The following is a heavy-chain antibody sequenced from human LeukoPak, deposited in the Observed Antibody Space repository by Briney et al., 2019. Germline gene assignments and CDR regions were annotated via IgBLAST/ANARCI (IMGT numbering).Heavy chain of an antibody. CDR3: CSGTYYSDY. CDR1: GFTFSSYW. CDR2: ISSDGRTT. J-gene: IGHJ4*01. V-gene: IGHV3-74*01. Sequence: PGGSLRLSCAASGFTFSSYWMHWVRQALGKGLVWVSRISSDGRTTNYADSVKGRFTISRDNAKNTLYLEMNSLRAEDTAVYYCCSGTYYSDYWGQGTLVTVSS. D-gene: IGHD3-10*02.